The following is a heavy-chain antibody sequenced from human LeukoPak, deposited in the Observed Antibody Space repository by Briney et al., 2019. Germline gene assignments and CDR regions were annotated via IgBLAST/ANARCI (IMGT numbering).Heavy chain of an antibody. CDR3: ARGVHYGSDY. CDR2: ISSSSSYI. CDR1: GFTFSSYS. D-gene: IGHD4-17*01. J-gene: IGHJ4*02. V-gene: IGHV3-21*01. Sequence: GGSLRLSCAASGFTFSSYSMNWVRQAPGKGLEWVSSISSSSSYIYYADSVKGRFTISRDNAKNTLYLQMDSLRAEDTAVYFCARGVHYGSDYWGQGTLVTVSS.